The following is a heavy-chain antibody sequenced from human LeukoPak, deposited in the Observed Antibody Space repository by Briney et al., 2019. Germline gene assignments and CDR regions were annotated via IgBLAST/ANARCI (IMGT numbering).Heavy chain of an antibody. CDR2: ISYDGSNK. V-gene: IGHV3-30*18. CDR1: GYTFTSYY. CDR3: AKEYQAAIDY. D-gene: IGHD2-2*01. Sequence: SCKASGYTFTSYYMHWVRQAPGKGLEWVAVISYDGSNKYYADSVKGRFTVSRDNSKNTLFLQMNTLRTEDTAVYYCAKEYQAAIDYWGQGTLVTVSS. J-gene: IGHJ4*02.